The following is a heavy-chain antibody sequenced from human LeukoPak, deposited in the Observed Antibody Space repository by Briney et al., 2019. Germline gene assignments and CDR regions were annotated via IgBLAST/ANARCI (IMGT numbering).Heavy chain of an antibody. J-gene: IGHJ5*02. CDR1: GGSFSGYW. Sequence: SETLSLTCAVSGGSFSGYWWCWIRQSPGTGLEWIGEISHSGETNYNPSFESRVSISLGTSKNQFSLHLSSVTAADTAVYYCARTDYSLPWGQGTPVTASS. V-gene: IGHV4-34*01. CDR2: ISHSGET. CDR3: ARTDYSLP. D-gene: IGHD4-11*01.